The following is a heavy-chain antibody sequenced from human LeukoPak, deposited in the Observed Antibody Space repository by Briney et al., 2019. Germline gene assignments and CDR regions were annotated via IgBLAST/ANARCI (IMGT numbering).Heavy chain of an antibody. V-gene: IGHV4-30-4*01. Sequence: PSETLSLTCTVSGGSISSGDYYWSWIRQPPGKGLEWIGYIYYSGSTYYNPSLKSRVTISVDTSKNQFSLKLSSVTAADTAVYYCARLGCSSTSCYPGDNWFDPWGQGTLVTVSS. CDR1: GGSISSGDYY. J-gene: IGHJ5*02. CDR3: ARLGCSSTSCYPGDNWFDP. CDR2: IYYSGST. D-gene: IGHD2-2*01.